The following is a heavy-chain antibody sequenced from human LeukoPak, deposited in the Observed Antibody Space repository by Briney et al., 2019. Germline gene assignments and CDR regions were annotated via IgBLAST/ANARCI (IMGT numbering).Heavy chain of an antibody. V-gene: IGHV3-21*01. Sequence: PGRSLRLSCAASGFTFSSYSMNWVRQAPGKGLEWVSSISSSSSYISYTDSVKGRFTISRDNAKNSLYLQMNSLRAEDRAVYYCARDYGAAEGYWGQGTLVTVSS. D-gene: IGHD6-13*01. J-gene: IGHJ4*02. CDR2: ISSSSSYI. CDR3: ARDYGAAEGY. CDR1: GFTFSSYS.